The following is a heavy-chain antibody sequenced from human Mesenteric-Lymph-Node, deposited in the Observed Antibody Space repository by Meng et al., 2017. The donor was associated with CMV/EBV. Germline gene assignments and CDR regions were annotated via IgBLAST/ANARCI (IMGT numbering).Heavy chain of an antibody. CDR2: IYSGGST. CDR1: GFSFISSC. Sequence: GESLKISCAASGFSFISSCMHWVWQAPEKGLEWVSVIYSGGSTYYADSVKGRFTISRDNSKNTLYLQMNSLRAEDTAVYYCARGLDRGYWGQGTLVTVSS. J-gene: IGHJ4*02. V-gene: IGHV3-66*02. CDR3: ARGLDRGY. D-gene: IGHD3-10*01.